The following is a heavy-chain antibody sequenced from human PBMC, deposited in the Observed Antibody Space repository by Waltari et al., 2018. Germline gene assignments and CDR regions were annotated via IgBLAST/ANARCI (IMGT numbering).Heavy chain of an antibody. D-gene: IGHD3-16*02. CDR2: IRSKAYGGTT. J-gene: IGHJ4*02. CDR3: TRGNRMITFGGVIVN. Sequence: EVQLVESGGGLVQPGRSLRLSCTASGFTFGDYAMSWVRQAPGNGLEWVGFIRSKAYGGTTEYAASVKGRFTISRDDSKSIAYLQMNSLKTEDTAVYYCTRGNRMITFGGVIVNWGQGTLVTVSS. CDR1: GFTFGDYA. V-gene: IGHV3-49*04.